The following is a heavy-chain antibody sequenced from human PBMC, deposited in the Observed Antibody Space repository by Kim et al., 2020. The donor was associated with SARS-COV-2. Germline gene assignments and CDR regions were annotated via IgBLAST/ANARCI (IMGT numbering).Heavy chain of an antibody. Sequence: GGSLRLSCVASGFTFSSYGMHWVRQAPGKGLEWVSFITYDGSITSYTESVKGRFTISRDNSRDRLYLQMNSLRPEDTAMHYCAKVEAPVCSGVAYWGPGT. D-gene: IGHD3-10*02. CDR1: GFTFSSYG. J-gene: IGHJ4*02. CDR3: AKVEAPVCSGVAY. CDR2: ITYDGSIT. V-gene: IGHV3-30*18.